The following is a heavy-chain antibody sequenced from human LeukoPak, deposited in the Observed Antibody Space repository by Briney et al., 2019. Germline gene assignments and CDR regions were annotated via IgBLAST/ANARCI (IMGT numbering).Heavy chain of an antibody. CDR1: GGSVSTYY. CDR3: ARQDHGMDV. Sequence: SETLSLTCTVSGGSVSTYYWSCIRQPPRKELEWIGYIYYRGSTNYNTSLKSRVTISVDTSKNQFSLKLSSVTAADTAVYYCARQDHGMDVWGQGTTVTVSS. J-gene: IGHJ6*02. CDR2: IYYRGST. V-gene: IGHV4-59*08.